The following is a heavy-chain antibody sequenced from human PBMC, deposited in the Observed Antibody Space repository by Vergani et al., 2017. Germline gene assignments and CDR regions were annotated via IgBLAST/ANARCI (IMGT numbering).Heavy chain of an antibody. D-gene: IGHD3-10*01. CDR1: GDSISSGYY. J-gene: IGHJ5*02. CDR3: ARHFYYGSGSYYSNWFDP. Sequence: QVQLQESGPGLVKPSETLSLTCAVSGDSISSGYYWGWIRQPPGKGLEWIVSIYHSGSTYYNPSLKSRFTISVDTSKNQFSLKLSSVTAADTAVYYCARHFYYGSGSYYSNWFDPWGQGTLVTVSS. CDR2: IYHSGST. V-gene: IGHV4-38-2*01.